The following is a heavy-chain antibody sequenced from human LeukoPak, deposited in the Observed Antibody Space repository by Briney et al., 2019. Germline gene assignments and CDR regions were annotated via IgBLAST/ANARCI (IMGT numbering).Heavy chain of an antibody. V-gene: IGHV4-59*01. CDR3: ARNNYYDSSGYYPDGSYYFDY. D-gene: IGHD3-22*01. CDR2: IYYSGST. CDR1: GGSISSYY. J-gene: IGHJ4*02. Sequence: SETLSLTCTVSGGSISSYYWSWIRQPPGKGLEWIGYIYYSGSTNYNPSLKSRVTISVDTSKNQFSLKLSSVTAADTAVYYCARNNYYDSSGYYPDGSYYFDYWGQGTLVTVSS.